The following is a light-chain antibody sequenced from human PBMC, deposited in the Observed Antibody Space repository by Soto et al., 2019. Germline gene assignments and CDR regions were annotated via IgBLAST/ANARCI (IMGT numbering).Light chain of an antibody. Sequence: QTLVTQPPSASGTPGQRVTISCSGSSSNIGSNTVNWYQQLPGTAPKLLIYSNNQRPSGVPDRFSGSKSGTSASLAISGLQSEDEADYYCAAWDDSLNGRYVFGTGTKVTVL. CDR2: SNN. CDR1: SSNIGSNT. V-gene: IGLV1-44*01. J-gene: IGLJ1*01. CDR3: AAWDDSLNGRYV.